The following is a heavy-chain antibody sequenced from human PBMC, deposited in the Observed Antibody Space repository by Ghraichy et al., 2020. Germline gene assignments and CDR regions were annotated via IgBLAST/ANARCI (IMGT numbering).Heavy chain of an antibody. D-gene: IGHD2-2*01. CDR2: IYYSGST. Sequence: SQTLSLTCTVSGGSISSYYWSWIRQPPGKVLEWIGYIYYSGSTNYNPSLKSRVTISVDTSKNQFSLKLSSVTAADTAVYYCASRRREYAGNWFDPWGQGTLVTVSS. V-gene: IGHV4-59*01. CDR3: ASRRREYAGNWFDP. CDR1: GGSISSYY. J-gene: IGHJ5*02.